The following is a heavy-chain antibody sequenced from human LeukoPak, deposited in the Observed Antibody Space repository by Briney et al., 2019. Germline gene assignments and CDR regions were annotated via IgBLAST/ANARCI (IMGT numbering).Heavy chain of an antibody. J-gene: IGHJ5*02. CDR3: ATLQSFGDLSFSWFDP. CDR1: GGSVSSSSFH. Sequence: SETLSLTCSVSGGSVSSSSFHWGWIRQPPGKGLEWVGTVFHSVTTYYNPSLQSRITISVDTSKNQFSLKLRSETTAETALYFCATLQSFGDLSFSWFDPWGQGTLVTVFS. V-gene: IGHV4-39*01. D-gene: IGHD3-10*01. CDR2: VFHSVTT.